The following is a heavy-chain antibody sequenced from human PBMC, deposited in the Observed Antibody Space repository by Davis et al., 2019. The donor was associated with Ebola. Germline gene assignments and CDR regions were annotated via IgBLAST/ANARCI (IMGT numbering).Heavy chain of an antibody. Sequence: GESLKISCAASGFTFSGYWMHWVRQAPGKGLVWVSRIGSDGYYTSYADSVKGRFTISRDNAKNTLYLQMDSLRAEDTAVYYWAKVLYSSRPGVTDVWGKGTTVTVSS. CDR2: IGSDGYYT. D-gene: IGHD3-22*01. V-gene: IGHV3-74*01. CDR1: GFTFSGYW. CDR3: AKVLYSSRPGVTDV. J-gene: IGHJ6*04.